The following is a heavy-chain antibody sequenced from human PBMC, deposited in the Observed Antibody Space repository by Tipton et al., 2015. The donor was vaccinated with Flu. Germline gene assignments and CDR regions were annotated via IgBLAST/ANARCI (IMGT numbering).Heavy chain of an antibody. CDR2: FSVSGYTT. Sequence: GSLRLSCSVSGFTFIRYGMSWVRQAPGKGLEWVAAFSVSGYTTYFADSVKGRFTISRDNFKNTLYLQMSSLRVEDTAVYYCAKVIPELVAGLDYWGQGTLVTVSS. CDR1: GFTFIRYG. D-gene: IGHD6-19*01. V-gene: IGHV3-23*01. J-gene: IGHJ4*02. CDR3: AKVIPELVAGLDY.